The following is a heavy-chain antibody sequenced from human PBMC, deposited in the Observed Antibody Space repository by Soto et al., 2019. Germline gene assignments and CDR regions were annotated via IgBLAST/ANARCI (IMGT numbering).Heavy chain of an antibody. CDR1: GYSFTKYH. D-gene: IGHD1-1*01. Sequence: GASVKVSFKASGYSFTKYHMHWVRQAPGQGLEWMGWINPGSGVTNQAQKFQGRVTMTRDTSITTTYMELNSLTSDDTAVYYCARVAGHKNARFDTWGQGALVTVSS. J-gene: IGHJ4*02. V-gene: IGHV1-2*02. CDR3: ARVAGHKNARFDT. CDR2: INPGSGVT.